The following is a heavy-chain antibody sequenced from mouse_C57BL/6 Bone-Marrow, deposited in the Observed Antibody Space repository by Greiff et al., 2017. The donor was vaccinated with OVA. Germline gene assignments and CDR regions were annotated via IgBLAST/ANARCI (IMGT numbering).Heavy chain of an antibody. V-gene: IGHV1-19*01. CDR3: ARNYGSSYGWFAY. CDR2: INPYNGGT. CDR1: GYTFTDYY. Sequence: EVKLQQSGPVLVKPGASVTMSCKASGYTFTDYYMNWVKQSHGKSLEWIGVINPYNGGTSYNQKFKGKATLTVDKSSSTAYMELNSLTSDDSAVYYCARNYGSSYGWFAYWGQGTLVTVSA. J-gene: IGHJ3*01. D-gene: IGHD1-1*01.